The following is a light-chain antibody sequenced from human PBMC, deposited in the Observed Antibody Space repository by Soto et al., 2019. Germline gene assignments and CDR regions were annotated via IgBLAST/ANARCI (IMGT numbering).Light chain of an antibody. CDR1: QSVSSCY. J-gene: IGKJ4*01. Sequence: EIVLTQSPGTLSLSPGEGATLSCRASQSVSSCYLSCYQKKPDEAPRLLIYASSSRATGIPDMFSGSGAGAAFTLTIIRMEHEDFAVYYCQQYGSTPLTFGGGTKVEIK. V-gene: IGKV3-20*01. CDR2: ASS. CDR3: QQYGSTPLT.